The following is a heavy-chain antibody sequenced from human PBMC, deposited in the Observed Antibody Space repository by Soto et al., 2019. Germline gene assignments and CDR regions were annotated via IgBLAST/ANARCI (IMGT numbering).Heavy chain of an antibody. CDR3: ARGGLEGSPGGGDCFTVDY. CDR1: GFTFSNFG. CDR2: IWHDGSDK. V-gene: IGHV3-33*01. D-gene: IGHD2-21*02. Sequence: QVQLVESGGGVVQPGRTLRLSCAASGFTFSNFGMHWVRQAPGKGREGLSIIWHDGSDKHYAGCVKGRFTVSRDNSKNTLYLQKNSLRDDDTGVYYCARGGLEGSPGGGDCFTVDYWGQGTLVTVSS. J-gene: IGHJ4*02.